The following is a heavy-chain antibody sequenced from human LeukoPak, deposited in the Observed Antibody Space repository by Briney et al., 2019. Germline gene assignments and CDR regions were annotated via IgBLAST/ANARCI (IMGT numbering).Heavy chain of an antibody. CDR3: ARDPSNNYYDSSGYYYRLY. V-gene: IGHV3-74*01. CDR2: INSDGSST. Sequence: PGESLRLSCAASGFTFSSYAMSWVRQAPGKGLVWDSRINSDGSSTSYADSVKGRFTISRDNAKNTLYLQMNSLRAEDTAVYYCARDPSNNYYDSSGYYYRLYWGQGTLVTVSS. J-gene: IGHJ4*02. CDR1: GFTFSSYA. D-gene: IGHD3-22*01.